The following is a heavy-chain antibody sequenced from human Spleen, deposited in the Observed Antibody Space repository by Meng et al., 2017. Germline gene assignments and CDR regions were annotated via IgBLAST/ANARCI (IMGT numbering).Heavy chain of an antibody. CDR1: GFTFSSFA. CDR3: AKGDVGVSDHYYGMDV. D-gene: IGHD2-2*01. Sequence: GESLKISCAASGFTFSSFAMAWVRQAPGKGLEWVSSMSGSGDDTDYAASVKGRFTISRDNSKNTVYLQMTSLRVEDTALYYCAKGDVGVSDHYYGMDVWGQGTTVTVSS. CDR2: MSGSGDDT. J-gene: IGHJ6*02. V-gene: IGHV3-23*01.